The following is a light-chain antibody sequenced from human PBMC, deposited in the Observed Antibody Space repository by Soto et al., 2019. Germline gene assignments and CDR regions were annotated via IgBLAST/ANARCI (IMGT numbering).Light chain of an antibody. CDR2: GNN. CDR1: SSNIGAGYD. CDR3: QSYDSSRRAYV. V-gene: IGLV1-40*01. J-gene: IGLJ1*01. Sequence: QSVLTQPPSESGAPGQRVTISCTGSSSNIGAGYDVHWYQQLPGTAPKLLIYGNNNRPSGVPDRFSGSKSGTSASLAITGLQAEDEADYYCQSYDSSRRAYVSGTGTKVTVL.